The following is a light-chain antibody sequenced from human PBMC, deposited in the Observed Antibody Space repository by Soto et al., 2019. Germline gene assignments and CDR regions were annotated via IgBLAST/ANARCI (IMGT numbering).Light chain of an antibody. CDR1: QGISSA. J-gene: IGKJ3*01. CDR2: DAS. Sequence: AIQLTQSPSSLSASVGDRVTITCRASQGISSALAWYQQKPGKAPKLLIYDASSLESGVPSRFSGSGSGTDFTHTISSLQPEDFETYYCQQSNTNPLFGPGTKADIK. V-gene: IGKV1-13*02. CDR3: QQSNTNPL.